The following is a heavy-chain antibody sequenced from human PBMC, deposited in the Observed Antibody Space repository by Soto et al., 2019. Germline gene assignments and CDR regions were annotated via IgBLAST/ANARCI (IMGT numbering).Heavy chain of an antibody. CDR1: GGSFSGYY. CDR3: ARGDYDFWSGREIDY. J-gene: IGHJ4*02. Sequence: PSETLSLTCAVYGGSFSGYYWSWIRQPPGKGLEWIGEINHSGSTNYNPSLKSRVTISVDTSKNQFSLKLSSVTAADTAVYYCARGDYDFWSGREIDYWGQGTLVTVSS. V-gene: IGHV4-34*01. D-gene: IGHD3-3*01. CDR2: INHSGST.